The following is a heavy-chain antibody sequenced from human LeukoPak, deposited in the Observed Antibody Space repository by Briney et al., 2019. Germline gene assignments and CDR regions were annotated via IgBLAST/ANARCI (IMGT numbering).Heavy chain of an antibody. V-gene: IGHV3-30-3*01. CDR1: GFTFSSYA. CDR3: ARGGPGIVGATNNWFDP. CDR2: ISNDGSNK. Sequence: GTSLRLSCAASGFTFSSYAMHWVRQAPGKGLEWVAVISNDGSNKYYADSVKGRFTISRDNSKNTLYLQMNSLRAEDTAVYYCARGGPGIVGATNNWFDPWGQGTLVTVSS. J-gene: IGHJ5*02. D-gene: IGHD1-26*01.